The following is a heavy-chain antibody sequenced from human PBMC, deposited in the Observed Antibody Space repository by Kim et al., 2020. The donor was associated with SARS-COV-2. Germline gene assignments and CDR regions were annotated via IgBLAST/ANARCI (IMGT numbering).Heavy chain of an antibody. CDR3: ARRLSNTSGWGSHYGDL. Sequence: SETLSLTCAVYGGSFSGYYWSWIRQPPGKGLEWIGEINHSGRTNYNPSLKSRVTISVDTSKNQFSLKLTSVTAADTAVYYGARRLSNTSGWGSHYGDLWG. CDR2: INHSGRT. CDR1: GGSFSGYY. J-gene: IGHJ2*01. D-gene: IGHD3-10*01. V-gene: IGHV4-34*01.